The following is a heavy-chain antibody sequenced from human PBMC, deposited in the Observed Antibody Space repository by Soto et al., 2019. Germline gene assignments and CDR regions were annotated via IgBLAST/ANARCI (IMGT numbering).Heavy chain of an antibody. Sequence: EVQLLESGGGLVQPGGSLRLSCAASGFTFSNFVMGWVRRAPGKGLEWVSAIGGTSGNTYYADSVKGRFTISRDNSKNTVSLQMKILRADDTAVYYCAKRRGDGYFDLWGRGSLVTVSS. CDR2: IGGTSGNT. J-gene: IGHJ2*01. D-gene: IGHD7-27*01. CDR1: GFTFSNFV. V-gene: IGHV3-23*01. CDR3: AKRRGDGYFDL.